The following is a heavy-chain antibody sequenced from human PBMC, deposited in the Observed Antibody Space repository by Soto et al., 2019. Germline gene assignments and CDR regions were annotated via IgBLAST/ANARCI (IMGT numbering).Heavy chain of an antibody. CDR2: IWYDGSNK. J-gene: IGHJ4*02. CDR3: ARDFYDSSGYKNPDY. CDR1: GFTFSSYG. Sequence: LRLSCAASGFTFSSYGMHWVRQAPGKGLEWVAVIWYDGSNKYYADSVKGRFTISRDNSKNTLYLQMNSLRAEDTAVYYCARDFYDSSGYKNPDYWGQGTLVTVSS. D-gene: IGHD3-22*01. V-gene: IGHV3-33*01.